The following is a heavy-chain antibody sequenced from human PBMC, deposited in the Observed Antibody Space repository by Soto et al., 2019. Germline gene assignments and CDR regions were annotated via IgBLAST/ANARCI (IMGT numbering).Heavy chain of an antibody. CDR3: ARGSWNPNWFDP. J-gene: IGHJ5*02. V-gene: IGHV1-69*04. CDR1: GGTFSSYA. D-gene: IGHD1-1*01. Sequence: ASVKVACKASGGTFSSYAISWVRQAPGQGLEWMGRIIPILGIANYAQKFQGRVTITADKSTSTAYMELSSLRSEDTAVYYCARGSWNPNWFDPWGQGILVTV. CDR2: IIPILGIA.